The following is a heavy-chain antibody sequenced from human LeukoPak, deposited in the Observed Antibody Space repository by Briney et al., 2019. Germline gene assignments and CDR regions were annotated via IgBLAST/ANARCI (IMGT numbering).Heavy chain of an antibody. Sequence: SETLSLTCTVSGGSINSYYWSWIRQPPGKGLEWIGYIYYSGSTNYNPSLKSRVTISVDTSKNQFSLKLSSVTAADTAVYYCARDRETHWFDPWGQGTLVTVSS. J-gene: IGHJ5*02. CDR1: GGSINSYY. V-gene: IGHV4-59*01. CDR2: IYYSGST. CDR3: ARDRETHWFDP.